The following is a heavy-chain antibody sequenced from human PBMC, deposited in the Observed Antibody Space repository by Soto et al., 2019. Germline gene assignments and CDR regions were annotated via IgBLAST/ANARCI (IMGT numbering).Heavy chain of an antibody. J-gene: IGHJ6*02. V-gene: IGHV3-7*01. D-gene: IGHD2-2*01. CDR1: GFTFSSYW. CDR3: ARSLGPAENRYYYYGMDV. CDR2: IKQDGSEK. Sequence: EVQLVESGGGLVQPGGSLRLSCAASGFTFSSYWMSWVRQAPGKGLEWVANIKQDGSEKYYVDSVKGRFTISRDNAKNPLYLQMNSLRAEDTAVYYCARSLGPAENRYYYYGMDVWGQGTTVTVSS.